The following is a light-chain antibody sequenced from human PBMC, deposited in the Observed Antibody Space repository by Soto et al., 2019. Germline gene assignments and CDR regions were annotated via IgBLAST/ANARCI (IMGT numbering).Light chain of an antibody. J-gene: IGLJ1*01. CDR2: EVS. CDR3: QSYDSSLSAYV. CDR1: SSDVGGYNY. Sequence: SALTRPASVSGSAGQSIAISCTGTSSDVGGYNYVSWYQQHPGKAPKLLLSEVSKRPSGVPDRFSGSKSGTSASLAITGLQAEDEADYYCQSYDSSLSAYVFGTGTKVTVL. V-gene: IGLV2-14*01.